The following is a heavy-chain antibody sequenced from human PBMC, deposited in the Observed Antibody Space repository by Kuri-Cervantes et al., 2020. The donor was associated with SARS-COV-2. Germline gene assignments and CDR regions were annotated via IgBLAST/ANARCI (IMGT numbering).Heavy chain of an antibody. CDR1: GGSISSYY. D-gene: IGHD6-19*01. V-gene: IGHV4-59*01. CDR2: IYYSGST. J-gene: IGHJ6*02. CDR3: AGSSGWYTYYYYGMDV. Sequence: SETLSLTCTVYGGSISSYYWSWIRQPPGKGLEWSGYIYYSGSTNYNPSLKSRVTISVDTSKNQFSLKLSSVTAADTAVYYCAGSSGWYTYYYYGMDVWGQGTTVTVSS.